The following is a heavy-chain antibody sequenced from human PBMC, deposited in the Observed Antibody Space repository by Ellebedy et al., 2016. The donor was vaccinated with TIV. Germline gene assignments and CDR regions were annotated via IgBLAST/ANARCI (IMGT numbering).Heavy chain of an antibody. Sequence: PGGSLRLSCAASGFTFSSYGMHWVRQAPGKGLEWVAVIWYDGSNKYYADSVKGRFTISRDNSKNTLYLQMNSLRAEDTAVYYCARGDYSSGWFDPDYWGQGTLVTVSS. V-gene: IGHV3-33*01. CDR2: IWYDGSNK. CDR3: ARGDYSSGWFDPDY. J-gene: IGHJ4*02. D-gene: IGHD6-19*01. CDR1: GFTFSSYG.